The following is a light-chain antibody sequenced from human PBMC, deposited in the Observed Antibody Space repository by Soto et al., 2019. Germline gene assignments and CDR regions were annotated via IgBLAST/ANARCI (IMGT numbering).Light chain of an antibody. J-gene: IGLJ2*01. CDR1: SNDVGAFDY. V-gene: IGLV2-14*03. CDR3: SSYTTNNAHV. Sequence: QSALTQPASISASPGQSISISCTGTSNDVGAFDYVSWYQQHPGKAPKLIIFDVFNRPSGVSTRFSGSKSGSTASLTISGLQAEDEADYFCSSYTTNNAHVFGGGTKVTVL. CDR2: DVF.